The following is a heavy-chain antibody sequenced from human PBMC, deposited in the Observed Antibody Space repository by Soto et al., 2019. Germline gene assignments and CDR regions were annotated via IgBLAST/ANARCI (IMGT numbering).Heavy chain of an antibody. V-gene: IGHV3-11*06. CDR1: GFTFSDYY. D-gene: IGHD2-21*02. Sequence: NPGGSLRLSCAASGFTFSDYYMSWIRQAPGKGLEWVSYISSSSSYTNYADSVKGRFTTSRDNAKNSLYLQMNSLRAEDTAAYYCAAEGDSVKNGAFDLWGQGILVTVSS. J-gene: IGHJ3*01. CDR3: AAEGDSVKNGAFDL. CDR2: ISSSSSYT.